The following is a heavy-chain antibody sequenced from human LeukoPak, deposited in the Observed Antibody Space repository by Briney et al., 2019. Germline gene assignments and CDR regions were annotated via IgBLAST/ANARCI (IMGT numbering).Heavy chain of an antibody. V-gene: IGHV1-2*02. D-gene: IGHD2-2*01. Sequence: ASVKVSCKASGYIFTASYIHWVRQAPGQGLECMGWINPHSGGTNYAQKFQGGVTMTRDTSISTAYMELSRLRSDDTAVYYCARFCSSSSCPFDYWGQGTLVTVSS. J-gene: IGHJ4*02. CDR1: GYIFTASY. CDR2: INPHSGGT. CDR3: ARFCSSSSCPFDY.